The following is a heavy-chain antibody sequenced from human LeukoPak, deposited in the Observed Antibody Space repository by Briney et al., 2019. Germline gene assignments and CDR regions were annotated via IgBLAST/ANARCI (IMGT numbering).Heavy chain of an antibody. D-gene: IGHD3-10*01. Sequence: GSSVKVSCKACGGTFSSYAISWVRQAPGQGLEWMGGIIPIFGTANYAQKFQGRVTITADESTSTAYMGLSSLRSEDTAVYYCARGLRSGSYLYYFDYWGQGTLVTVSS. J-gene: IGHJ4*02. CDR3: ARGLRSGSYLYYFDY. CDR2: IIPIFGTA. V-gene: IGHV1-69*01. CDR1: GGTFSSYA.